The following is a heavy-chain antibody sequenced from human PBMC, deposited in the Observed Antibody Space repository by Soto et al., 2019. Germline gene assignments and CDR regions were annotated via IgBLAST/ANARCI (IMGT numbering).Heavy chain of an antibody. D-gene: IGHD2-15*01. V-gene: IGHV5-51*01. CDR1: GYSFTSYW. CDR2: IYPGDSDT. CDR3: ARSRFFCSGGSCYKVDAFDI. Sequence: GESLKISCKGSGYSFTSYWIGWVRQMPGKGLEWMGIIYPGDSDTRYSPSFQGQVTISADKSISTAYLQWSSLKASDTAMYYCARSRFFCSGGSCYKVDAFDIWGQGTMVTVSS. J-gene: IGHJ3*02.